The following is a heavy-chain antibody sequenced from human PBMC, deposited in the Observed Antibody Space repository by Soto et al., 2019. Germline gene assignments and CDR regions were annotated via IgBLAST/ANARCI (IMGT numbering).Heavy chain of an antibody. J-gene: IGHJ3*02. Sequence: ASVKVSCKASGYTFTGYYMNWVRQAPGQGLEWMGWINPNSGDTNYAQKFQGRVTMTRNTSISTAYMELSSLRSEDTAVYFCASGYCTNGVCPHDAFDIWGQGTMVTVSS. CDR3: ASGYCTNGVCPHDAFDI. D-gene: IGHD2-8*01. CDR1: GYTFTGYY. CDR2: INPNSGDT. V-gene: IGHV1-2*02.